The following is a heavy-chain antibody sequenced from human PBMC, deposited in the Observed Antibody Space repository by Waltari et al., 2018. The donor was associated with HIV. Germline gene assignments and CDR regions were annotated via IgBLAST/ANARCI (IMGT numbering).Heavy chain of an antibody. V-gene: IGHV1-18*01. Sequence: QVQLEQSGTEVKKPGASVKVSCRASGYTFNNYGITWVRQAPGQGLEWRGWISVFNANTNYAQKFQGRVTMTADTATRTVYLELRSLKSDDTAVYFCGRDLFPRLQLRSDWIDPWGQGTLVIVSS. D-gene: IGHD1-1*01. CDR2: ISVFNANT. CDR3: GRDLFPRLQLRSDWIDP. J-gene: IGHJ5*02. CDR1: GYTFNNYG.